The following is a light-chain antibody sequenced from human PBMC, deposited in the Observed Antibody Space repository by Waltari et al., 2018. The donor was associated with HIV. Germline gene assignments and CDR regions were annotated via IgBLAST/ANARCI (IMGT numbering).Light chain of an antibody. Sequence: SYVLTQPPSVSAAPGRTATLTCGGNTIGEKRVHWSQQKPGQAPVLVINYDDARPSGIPERFSGSNSGNTATLTISRVESGDEADYYCQAWDSTSDHSVFGTGTKFTVL. CDR3: QAWDSTSDHSV. V-gene: IGLV3-21*01. CDR1: TIGEKR. CDR2: YDD. J-gene: IGLJ1*01.